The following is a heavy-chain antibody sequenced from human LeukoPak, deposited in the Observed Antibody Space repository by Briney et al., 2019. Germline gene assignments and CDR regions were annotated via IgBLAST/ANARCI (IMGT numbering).Heavy chain of an antibody. V-gene: IGHV4-59*08. D-gene: IGHD2-21*02. J-gene: IGHJ4*02. Sequence: SETLSLTCTVSGGSINGFHCGWVRQPPGKGLEYLGFISHTGNTNYSPSLKSRVTISIDTSKNHFSLELRSVTAADTAVYFCARVGDCGDDCYSHDYWGQGTLVSVSS. CDR1: GGSINGFH. CDR3: ARVGDCGDDCYSHDY. CDR2: ISHTGNT.